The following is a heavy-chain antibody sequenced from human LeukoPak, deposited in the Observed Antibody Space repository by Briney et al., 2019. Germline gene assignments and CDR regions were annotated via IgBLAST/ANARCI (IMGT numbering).Heavy chain of an antibody. V-gene: IGHV1-8*03. Sequence: ASVKVSCKASGYTFTSYDINWVRQATGQGLEWMGWMNPNSGNAGYAQKFQGRVTTTRNTSISTAYMELSSLRSDDTAAYYCARGEMATIKFDYWGQGTLVTVSS. CDR2: MNPNSGNA. CDR3: ARGEMATIKFDY. J-gene: IGHJ4*02. CDR1: GYTFTSYD. D-gene: IGHD5-24*01.